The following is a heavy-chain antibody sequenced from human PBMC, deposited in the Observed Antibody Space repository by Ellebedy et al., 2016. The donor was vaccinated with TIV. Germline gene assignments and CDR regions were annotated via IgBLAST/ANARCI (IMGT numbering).Heavy chain of an antibody. V-gene: IGHV3-30-3*01. Sequence: GGSLRLXXAASGFTFSSYAMHWVRQAPGKGLEWVAVISYDGSNKYYADSVKGRFTISRDNSKNTLYLQMNSLRAEDTAVYYCARDLVLWFGELDYWGQGTLVTVSS. D-gene: IGHD3-10*01. CDR3: ARDLVLWFGELDY. J-gene: IGHJ4*02. CDR2: ISYDGSNK. CDR1: GFTFSSYA.